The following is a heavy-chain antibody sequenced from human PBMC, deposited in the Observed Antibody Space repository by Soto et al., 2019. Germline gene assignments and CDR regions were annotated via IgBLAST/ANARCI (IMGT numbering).Heavy chain of an antibody. CDR2: INDVGGST. V-gene: IGHV3-23*01. CDR3: AKVTSRERGYSYGHSDY. CDR1: GFTFSDYA. Sequence: GGSLRLSCAASGFTFSDYAMVWVRQAPGKGLQWVSAINDVGGSTYYADSVKGRFTLSRDNRKNTLHLQMDSLRAEDTAVYYCAKVTSRERGYSYGHSDYWGQGTVVTVSS. J-gene: IGHJ4*02. D-gene: IGHD5-18*01.